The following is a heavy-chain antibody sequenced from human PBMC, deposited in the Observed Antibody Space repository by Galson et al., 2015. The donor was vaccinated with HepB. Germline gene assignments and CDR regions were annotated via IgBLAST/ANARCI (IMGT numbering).Heavy chain of an antibody. Sequence: VKVSCKAFGYTFTDYFIHWVQKAPGKGLEWMGLIDPQDHEAIYVEKFQGRITITADTSTDTAYLEMRSLRSEDTAVYYCFVHYYLKSGYSSWGQGTLVTVSS. D-gene: IGHD3-22*01. CDR3: FVHYYLKSGYSS. J-gene: IGHJ4*02. CDR1: GYTFTDYF. V-gene: IGHV1-69-2*01. CDR2: IDPQDHEA.